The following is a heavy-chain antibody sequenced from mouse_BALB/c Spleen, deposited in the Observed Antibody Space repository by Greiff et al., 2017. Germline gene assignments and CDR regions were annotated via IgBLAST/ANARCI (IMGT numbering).Heavy chain of an antibody. CDR3: TRAGDYYGNYRAMDY. CDR1: GYTFTDYE. Sequence: QVQLKQSGAELVRPGASVTLSCKASGYTFTDYEMHWVKQTPVHGLEWIGAIDPETGGTAYNQKFKGKATLTADKSSSTAYMELRSLTSEDSAVYYCTRAGDYYGNYRAMDYWGQGTSVTVSS. J-gene: IGHJ4*01. CDR2: IDPETGGT. D-gene: IGHD2-1*01. V-gene: IGHV1-15*01.